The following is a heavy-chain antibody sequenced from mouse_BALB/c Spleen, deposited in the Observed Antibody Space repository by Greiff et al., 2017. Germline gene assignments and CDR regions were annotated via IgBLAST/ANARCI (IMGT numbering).Heavy chain of an antibody. CDR3: ARHEDGYYDWYFDV. Sequence: EVMLVESGGDLVKPGGSLKLSCAASGFTFSSYGMSWVRQTPDKRLDWVATISSGGSYTYYPDSVKGRFTISRDNAKNTLYLQMSSLKSEDTAMYYCARHEDGYYDWYFDVWGAGTTVTVSS. J-gene: IGHJ1*01. D-gene: IGHD2-3*01. V-gene: IGHV5-6*01. CDR2: ISSGGSYT. CDR1: GFTFSSYG.